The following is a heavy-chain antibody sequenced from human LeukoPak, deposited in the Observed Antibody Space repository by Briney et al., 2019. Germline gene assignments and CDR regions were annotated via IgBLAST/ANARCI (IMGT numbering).Heavy chain of an antibody. CDR1: GGTFISYT. D-gene: IGHD2-2*01. CDR2: IIPILGIA. V-gene: IGHV1-69*02. J-gene: IGHJ4*02. Sequence: ASVKVACKASGGTFISYTISWVRQAPGQGVEWMGRIIPILGIANYAQKFQGRVTITADKSTSTDYMELSSLRSEDTAVYYCARVAAAMNDYWGQGTLVTVSS. CDR3: ARVAAAMNDY.